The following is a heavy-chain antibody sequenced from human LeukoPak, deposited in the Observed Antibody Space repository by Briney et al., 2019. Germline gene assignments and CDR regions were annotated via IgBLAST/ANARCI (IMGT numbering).Heavy chain of an antibody. Sequence: GASVKVSCKASGYTFTGYYMHWVRQAPGQGLEWMGWINPNSGGTNCAQKFQGRVTMTRDTSISTAYMELSRLRSDDTAVYYCARGVGWFGELSTDYWGQGTLVTVSS. CDR3: ARGVGWFGELSTDY. D-gene: IGHD3-10*01. CDR1: GYTFTGYY. V-gene: IGHV1-2*02. J-gene: IGHJ4*02. CDR2: INPNSGGT.